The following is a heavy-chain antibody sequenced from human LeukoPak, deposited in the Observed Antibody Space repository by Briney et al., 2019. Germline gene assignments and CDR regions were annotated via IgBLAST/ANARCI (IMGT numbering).Heavy chain of an antibody. CDR2: ISSGSSTI. CDR1: GFTFSSYG. D-gene: IGHD3-16*01. J-gene: IGHJ4*02. V-gene: IGHV3-48*02. CDR3: ARDLGGVAPLDY. Sequence: PGGSLRLSCAASGFTFSSYGMNWVRQAPGKGLEWVSYISSGSSTIYYADSVEGRFTISRDNAKNSLFLQMNSLRDDDTAVYYCARDLGGVAPLDYWGQGTLVTVSS.